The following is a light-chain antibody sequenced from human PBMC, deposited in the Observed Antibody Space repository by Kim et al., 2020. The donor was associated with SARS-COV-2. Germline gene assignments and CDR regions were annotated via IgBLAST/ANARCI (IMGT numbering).Light chain of an antibody. J-gene: IGKJ2*01. CDR1: QSVSSSY. Sequence: SPGERATPPCRASQSVSSSYLAWYQQKPGQAPRLLIYGASSRATGIPDRFSGSGSGTDFTLTINRLEPEDFAVYYCQQYGSSPMYTFGQGTKLEI. CDR3: QQYGSSPMYT. V-gene: IGKV3-20*01. CDR2: GAS.